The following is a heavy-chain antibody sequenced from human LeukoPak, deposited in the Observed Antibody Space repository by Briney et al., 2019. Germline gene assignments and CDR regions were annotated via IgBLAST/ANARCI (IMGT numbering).Heavy chain of an antibody. V-gene: IGHV3-49*04. CDR1: GFTFGDYA. J-gene: IGHJ4*02. Sequence: GGSLRLSCTASGFTFGDYAMSWVRQAPGKGLEWVGFIRGKAYGGTTEYAASVKGRFTISRDDSKSIAYLQMNSLKTEDTAVYYCTRATAVFWSGYPDYWGQGTLVTVSS. CDR2: IRGKAYGGTT. CDR3: TRATAVFWSGYPDY. D-gene: IGHD3-3*01.